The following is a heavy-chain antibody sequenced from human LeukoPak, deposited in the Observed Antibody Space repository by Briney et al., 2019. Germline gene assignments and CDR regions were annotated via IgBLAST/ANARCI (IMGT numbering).Heavy chain of an antibody. CDR3: AXXRRWGATGYFDY. D-gene: IGHD1-26*01. V-gene: IGHV3-66*01. CDR1: GFTVSSNY. J-gene: IGHJ4*02. CDR2: IYSGGST. Sequence: GGSLRLSCAASGFTVSSNYMSWVRQAPGKGLEWVSVIYSGGSTYYADSVKGRFTISRDNSKNTLYLQMNSLRAEDTAVYYCAXXRRWGATGYFDYWGQGTLVTVSS.